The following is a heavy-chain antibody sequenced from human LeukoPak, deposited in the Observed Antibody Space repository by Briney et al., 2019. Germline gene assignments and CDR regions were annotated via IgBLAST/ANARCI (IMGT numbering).Heavy chain of an antibody. CDR3: ARGIARQWLVLGY. J-gene: IGHJ4*02. Sequence: PSETLSLTCAVYGGSFSGYYWSWIRQPPGKGLEWIGEINHSGSTNYNPSLKSRVTISVDTSKNQFSLKLSSVTAPDTAVYYCARGIARQWLVLGYWGQGTLVTVSS. CDR2: INHSGST. D-gene: IGHD6-19*01. V-gene: IGHV4-34*01. CDR1: GGSFSGYY.